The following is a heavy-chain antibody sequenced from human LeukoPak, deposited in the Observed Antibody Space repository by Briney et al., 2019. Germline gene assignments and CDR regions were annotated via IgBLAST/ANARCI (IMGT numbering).Heavy chain of an antibody. Sequence: GGSLRLSCAASGFTFSSYAVHWVRQAPGKGLEWVAVISFDGSNKYYADSVKGRFTISRDNSKNTLYLQVNSLRAEDTAVYYCARAACSGGSCYSTYYYYGMDVWGQGTTVTVSS. V-gene: IGHV3-30-3*01. CDR2: ISFDGSNK. J-gene: IGHJ6*02. CDR1: GFTFSSYA. D-gene: IGHD2-15*01. CDR3: ARAACSGGSCYSTYYYYGMDV.